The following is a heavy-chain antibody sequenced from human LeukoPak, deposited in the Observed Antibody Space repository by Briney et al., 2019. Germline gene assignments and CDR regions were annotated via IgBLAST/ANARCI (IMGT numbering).Heavy chain of an antibody. V-gene: IGHV4-31*03. CDR3: ARWATCSGGSCSLHYFDY. CDR2: IYYSGST. J-gene: IGHJ4*02. Sequence: PSETLSLTCTVSGGSISSGGYYWSWIRQHPGKGLEWIGYIYYSGSTYYNPSLKSRVTISVDTSKNQFSLKLSSVTAADTAVYYCARWATCSGGSCSLHYFDYWGQGTLVTVSS. CDR1: GGSISSGGYY. D-gene: IGHD2-15*01.